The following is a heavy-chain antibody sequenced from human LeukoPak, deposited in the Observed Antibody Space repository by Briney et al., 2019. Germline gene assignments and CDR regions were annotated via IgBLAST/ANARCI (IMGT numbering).Heavy chain of an antibody. CDR1: GFTFSSFG. J-gene: IGHJ5*02. CDR3: VRGVGVSRFNYFDP. D-gene: IGHD6-13*01. Sequence: GGSLRLSCAASGFTFSSFGMHWVRQAPGKGLEWVAVIWYDASNKYYADSVKGRFTISRDNSKNTLFLQMDSLRDDDTAVYYCVRGVGVSRFNYFDPWGQGALVIVSS. V-gene: IGHV3-33*01. CDR2: IWYDASNK.